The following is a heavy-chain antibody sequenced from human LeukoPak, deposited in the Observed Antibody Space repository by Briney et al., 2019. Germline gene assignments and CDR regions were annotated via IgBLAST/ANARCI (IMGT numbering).Heavy chain of an antibody. CDR1: GGTFSTYA. J-gene: IGHJ6*03. Sequence: SVKVSCKASGGTFSTYAISWVRQAPGQGLEWMGGITPIYGTANYAQKFQGRVTVTADKSTSTAYMDLSSLRFEDTAVYNCARSIERSRGSYYYMDVWGKGTTVSVSS. V-gene: IGHV1-69*06. CDR2: ITPIYGTA. CDR3: ARSIERSRGSYYYMDV. D-gene: IGHD2-21*01.